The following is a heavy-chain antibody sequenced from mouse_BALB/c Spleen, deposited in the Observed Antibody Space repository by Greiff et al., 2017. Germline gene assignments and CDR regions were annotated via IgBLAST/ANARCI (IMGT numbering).Heavy chain of an antibody. Sequence: EVQLVESGPGLVKPSQSLSLTCTVTGYSITSDYAWNWIRQFPGNKLEWMGYISYSGSTSYNPSLKSRISITRDTSKNQFFLQLNSVTTEDTATYYCASPIPSYGYDGGFAYWGQGTLVTVSA. J-gene: IGHJ3*01. CDR1: GYSITSDYA. V-gene: IGHV3-2*02. CDR3: ASPIPSYGYDGGFAY. CDR2: ISYSGST. D-gene: IGHD2-2*01.